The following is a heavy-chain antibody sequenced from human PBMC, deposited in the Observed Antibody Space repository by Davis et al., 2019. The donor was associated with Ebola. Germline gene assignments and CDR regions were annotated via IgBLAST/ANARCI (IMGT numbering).Heavy chain of an antibody. Sequence: ASVKVSCKASGYRFTSYYMHWVRQAPGQGLEWMGIINPITGGTSYAQNFQARVNMTRDTSTSTVYMELGSLRSEDTAVYYCAREGGRYYDSSGYVFDIWGQGTMVKVSS. CDR1: GYRFTSYY. CDR2: INPITGGT. CDR3: AREGGRYYDSSGYVFDI. D-gene: IGHD3-22*01. V-gene: IGHV1-46*01. J-gene: IGHJ3*02.